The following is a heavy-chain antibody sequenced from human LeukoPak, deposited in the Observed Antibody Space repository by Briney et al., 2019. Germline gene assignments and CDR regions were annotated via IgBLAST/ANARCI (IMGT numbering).Heavy chain of an antibody. J-gene: IGHJ4*02. Sequence: SGTLSLTCTVSGGSISSGGYYWSWIRQHPGKGLEWTGYIYYSGSTYYNPSLKSRVTISVDTSKNQFSLKLSSVTAADTAIYYCARSSDSTGYPQLPLDYWGQGTLVTVSS. CDR2: IYYSGST. CDR3: ARSSDSTGYPQLPLDY. D-gene: IGHD3-22*01. V-gene: IGHV4-31*03. CDR1: GGSISSGGYY.